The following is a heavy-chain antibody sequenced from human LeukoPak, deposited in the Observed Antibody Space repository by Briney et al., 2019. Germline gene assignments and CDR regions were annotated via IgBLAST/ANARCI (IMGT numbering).Heavy chain of an antibody. Sequence: SETLSLTCTVSGGSISSYYWSWIRQPAGKGLEWIGRIYTSGSTNYNPSLKSRVTMSVDTSKNQFSLKLSSVTAADTAVYYCARSRGARRYYDSSGYYLAYYYYYMDVWGKGTTVTVSS. V-gene: IGHV4-4*07. J-gene: IGHJ6*03. D-gene: IGHD3-22*01. CDR1: GGSISSYY. CDR2: IYTSGST. CDR3: ARSRGARRYYDSSGYYLAYYYYYMDV.